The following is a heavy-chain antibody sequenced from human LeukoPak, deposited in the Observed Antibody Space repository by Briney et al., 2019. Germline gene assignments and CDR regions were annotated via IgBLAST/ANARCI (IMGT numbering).Heavy chain of an antibody. D-gene: IGHD3-10*02. J-gene: IGHJ6*03. CDR3: ARINTCSRYYMDV. CDR1: RFTFSNYA. CDR2: LSGNGGST. V-gene: IGHV3-23*01. Sequence: PGGSLRLSCAASRFTFSNYAMTWVRQAPGKGLEWVSTLSGNGGSTYYADSVKGRFTISRDNSKNTLYLQMNNLRAEDTAIYYCARINTCSRYYMDVWGKGTTVTVSS.